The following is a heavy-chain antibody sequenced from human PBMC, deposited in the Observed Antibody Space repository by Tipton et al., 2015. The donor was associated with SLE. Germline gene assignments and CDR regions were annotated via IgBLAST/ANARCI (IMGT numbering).Heavy chain of an antibody. Sequence: SLRLSCAASGFTFTSYAISWVRQAPGKGLEWVSAISGSGNTTYYADSVKGRFTISRDKSKNTLYLQMNSLRAEDTAVYYCTKDHGSNWYSAYWGQGTLVTVSS. CDR3: TKDHGSNWYSAY. CDR1: GFTFTSYA. D-gene: IGHD6-13*01. V-gene: IGHV3-23*01. J-gene: IGHJ4*02. CDR2: ISGSGNTT.